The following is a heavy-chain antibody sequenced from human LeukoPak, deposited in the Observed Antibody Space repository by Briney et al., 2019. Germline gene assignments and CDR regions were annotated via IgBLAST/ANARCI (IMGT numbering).Heavy chain of an antibody. Sequence: SETLSLTCTVSGGSISSYYWTWIRQPPGKGLEWIGEVNHSGTTNYTPSLKSRVTISVDTSKDQFSLKLTSVTAADTAMHFCARGRAEYSSGWFRYNWFDPWGQGTLVIVSS. J-gene: IGHJ5*02. V-gene: IGHV4-34*01. CDR1: GGSISSYY. CDR2: VNHSGTT. D-gene: IGHD6-19*01. CDR3: ARGRAEYSSGWFRYNWFDP.